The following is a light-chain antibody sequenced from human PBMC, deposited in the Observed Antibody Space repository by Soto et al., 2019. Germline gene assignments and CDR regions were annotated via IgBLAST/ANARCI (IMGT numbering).Light chain of an antibody. CDR3: QQYNNWPPLT. Sequence: EIVMTQSPATLSVSPGERATLSCRASQSVSGNLAWYQQKPGQAPRLLIYGASTRATGIPARFSGSGSGTEFTLTITSLQPEDFAVYYCQQYNNWPPLTFGGGTKVEIK. J-gene: IGKJ4*01. CDR1: QSVSGN. CDR2: GAS. V-gene: IGKV3-15*01.